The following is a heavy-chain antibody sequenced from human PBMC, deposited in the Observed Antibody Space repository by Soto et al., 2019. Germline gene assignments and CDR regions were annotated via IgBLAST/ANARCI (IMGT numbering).Heavy chain of an antibody. D-gene: IGHD2-8*01. CDR3: ARDQRVYASHYYYYGMDV. CDR2: IYTSGST. CDR1: GGSISSYY. V-gene: IGHV4-4*07. J-gene: IGHJ6*02. Sequence: SETMSLTRTFSGGSISSYYWSWIRQTDGKGLEWIGRIYTSGSTNYNPSLKSRVTMSVDTSKNQFSLKLSSVTAAATAVYYCARDQRVYASHYYYYGMDVWGQGTTVTVAS.